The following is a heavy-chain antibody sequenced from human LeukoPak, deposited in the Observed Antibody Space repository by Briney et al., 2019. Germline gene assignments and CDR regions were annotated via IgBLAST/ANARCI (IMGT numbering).Heavy chain of an antibody. CDR1: GFTFSNYA. J-gene: IGHJ4*02. CDR2: ISGSGGST. V-gene: IGHV3-23*01. Sequence: TGGSLRLSCAASGFTFSNYAMSWVRQAPGKGLEWVSAISGSGGSTSAADSVTGRFSISRDNSKSTLYLQMNSLRVEDTAVYYCAKAGLVRGGALDSWGQGTLVTVSS. D-gene: IGHD4/OR15-4a*01. CDR3: AKAGLVRGGALDS.